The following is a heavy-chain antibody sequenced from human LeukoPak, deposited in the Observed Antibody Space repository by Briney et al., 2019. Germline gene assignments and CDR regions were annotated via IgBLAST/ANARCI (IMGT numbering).Heavy chain of an antibody. D-gene: IGHD4-23*01. V-gene: IGHV4-39*01. CDR1: GGSFSSSSYY. CDR2: FYYSGST. Sequence: SETLSLTCTVSGGSFSSSSYYGGWIRQPPGKGLEWIGSFYYSGSTYYNPSLKSRVTISVDTSKNQFSLKLSSVTAADTAIYYCARIDGGHHLSPFDYWGQGTLVTFSS. CDR3: ARIDGGHHLSPFDY. J-gene: IGHJ4*02.